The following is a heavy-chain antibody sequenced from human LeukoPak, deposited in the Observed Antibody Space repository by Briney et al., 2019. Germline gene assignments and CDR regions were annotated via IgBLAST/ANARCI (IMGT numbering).Heavy chain of an antibody. D-gene: IGHD2-21*01. CDR3: ARELLFDY. CDR1: GFTFSNYW. J-gene: IGHJ4*02. Sequence: GGSLRLSCAASGFTFSNYWMHWVRQAPGKGLVWFSRIKSDGSRTDYADSVKGRFTISRDNAKNTLYLQMNSLRAEDTAVYYCARELLFDYWGQGTLVTVSS. V-gene: IGHV3-74*01. CDR2: IKSDGSRT.